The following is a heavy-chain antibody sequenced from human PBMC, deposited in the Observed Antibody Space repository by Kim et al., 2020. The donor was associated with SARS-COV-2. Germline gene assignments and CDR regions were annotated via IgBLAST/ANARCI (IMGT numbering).Heavy chain of an antibody. CDR2: IYYSGST. V-gene: IGHV4-59*13. D-gene: IGHD6-25*01. Sequence: SETLSLTCTVSGGSISSYYWSWIRQPPGKGLEWIGYIYYSGSTNYNPSLKSRVTISVDTSKNQFSLKLSSVTAADTAVYYCARDQGGYSAFDIWGQGTMVTVSS. CDR3: ARDQGGYSAFDI. CDR1: GGSISSYY. J-gene: IGHJ3*02.